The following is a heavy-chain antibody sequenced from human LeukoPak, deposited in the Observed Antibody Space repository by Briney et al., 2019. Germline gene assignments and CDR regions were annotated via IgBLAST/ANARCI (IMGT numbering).Heavy chain of an antibody. Sequence: SVKVSCKASGGTFSSYAISWVRQAPGQGLEWMGRIIPILGIANYAQKFQGRVTITADKSTSTAYMELSSLRSEDTAVYFCARDKDDYYGRSGSIRAWDSWGQGTLVTVSS. J-gene: IGHJ4*02. CDR2: IIPILGIA. V-gene: IGHV1-69*04. D-gene: IGHD3-22*01. CDR3: ARDKDDYYGRSGSIRAWDS. CDR1: GGTFSSYA.